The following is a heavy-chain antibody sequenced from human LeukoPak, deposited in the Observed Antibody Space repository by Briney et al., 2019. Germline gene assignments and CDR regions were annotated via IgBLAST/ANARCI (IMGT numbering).Heavy chain of an antibody. J-gene: IGHJ4*02. CDR1: GFTFSSYA. CDR2: ISGGGGAT. Sequence: GGSLRLSCAASGFTFSSYAMSWVRQAPGKGLEWVSAISGGGGATIYGDSVKGRFTISRDNAKNSLYLQMNSLRVEDTAIYYCARDYLDSSGAHYDYWGQGTLVTVSS. D-gene: IGHD3-22*01. V-gene: IGHV3-23*01. CDR3: ARDYLDSSGAHYDY.